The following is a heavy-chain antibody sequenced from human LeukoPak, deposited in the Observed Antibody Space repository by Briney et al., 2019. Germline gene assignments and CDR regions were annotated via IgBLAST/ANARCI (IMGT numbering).Heavy chain of an antibody. D-gene: IGHD2-15*01. CDR2: IYYGGST. J-gene: IGHJ5*02. CDR1: GGSVTSSSYY. V-gene: IGHV4-39*01. CDR3: ARTNPQGYCSGGTCYGWFDP. Sequence: PSETLSLTCTVSGGSVTSSSYYWAWIRQPPGKGLEWIGSIYYGGSTYYSPSLKSRVTMSVHTSKNQFSLKLSSVTAADTAVYFCARTNPQGYCSGGTCYGWFDPWGQGTLVTVSS.